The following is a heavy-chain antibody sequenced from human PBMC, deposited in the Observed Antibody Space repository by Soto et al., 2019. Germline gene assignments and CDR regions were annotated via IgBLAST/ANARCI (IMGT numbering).Heavy chain of an antibody. CDR1: GFTFSSYG. CDR3: AKEASGYDSPYYFDY. D-gene: IGHD5-12*01. V-gene: IGHV3-30*18. Sequence: QVQLVESGGGVVQPGRSLRLSCAASGFTFSSYGMHWVRQAPGKGLEWVAVISYDGSNKYYADSVKGRFTISRDNSKNTLYLQMNSLRAEDTAVYYCAKEASGYDSPYYFDYWCQGTLVTVSS. CDR2: ISYDGSNK. J-gene: IGHJ4*02.